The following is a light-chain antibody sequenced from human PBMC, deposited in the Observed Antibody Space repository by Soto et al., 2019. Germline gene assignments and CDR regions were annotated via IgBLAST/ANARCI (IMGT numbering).Light chain of an antibody. V-gene: IGKV3-11*01. CDR3: QQRSNSLT. CDR2: DAS. Sequence: EIVLTQSTATLSLSPGERATLSCRASQSVSSYLTWYQQKPGQAPRLLIYDASNRATGIPARFSGSGSGTVFTLTISSLEPEDFAVYYCQQRSNSLTFGQGTRVEIK. CDR1: QSVSSY. J-gene: IGKJ1*01.